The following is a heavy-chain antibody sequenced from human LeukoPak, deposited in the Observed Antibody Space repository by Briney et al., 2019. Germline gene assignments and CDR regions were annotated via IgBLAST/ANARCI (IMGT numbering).Heavy chain of an antibody. CDR1: GDSMTGYY. CDR3: ARALGRGRITMVRGAPSYFDY. D-gene: IGHD3-10*01. Sequence: SETLSLTCSVSGDSMTGYYWSWIRQPPGKGLEWIGYIYYTGTTNYNPSLKSRVTISVDTSKNQFSLKLSSVTAADTAVYYCARALGRGRITMVRGAPSYFDYWGQGTLVTVSS. CDR2: IYYTGTT. V-gene: IGHV4-59*01. J-gene: IGHJ4*02.